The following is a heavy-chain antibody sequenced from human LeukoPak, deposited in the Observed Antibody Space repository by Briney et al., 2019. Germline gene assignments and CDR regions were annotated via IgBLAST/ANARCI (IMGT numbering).Heavy chain of an antibody. CDR3: ARVGYYYGSGGPVGWFDP. CDR1: GDSVSSNSAA. Sequence: SQTLSLTCAISGDSVSSNSAAWNWIRQSPSRGLESLGRTYYRSKWYHDYAVSVKSRITNNPDTSKNHFSLQLSSVTAADTAVYYCARVGYYYGSGGPVGWFDPWGQGTLVTVSS. V-gene: IGHV6-1*01. CDR2: TYYRSKWYH. J-gene: IGHJ5*02. D-gene: IGHD3-10*01.